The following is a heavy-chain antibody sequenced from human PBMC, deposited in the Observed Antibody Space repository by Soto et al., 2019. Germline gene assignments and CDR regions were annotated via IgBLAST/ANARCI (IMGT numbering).Heavy chain of an antibody. V-gene: IGHV3-23*05. CDR2: IGPNPSNT. J-gene: IGHJ4*02. Sequence: EVRLLESGGGLVQPGGSLRLSCAASGCHFSTTGILWVRQPPGAGLEWVSAIGPNPSNTKYTDSVKGRFVISRDNSRNTVFLQMSALRAEDTALYYCTTARHCSSDACPSAEWGQGTLITVSS. CDR1: GCHFSTTG. D-gene: IGHD6-13*01. CDR3: TTARHCSSDACPSAE.